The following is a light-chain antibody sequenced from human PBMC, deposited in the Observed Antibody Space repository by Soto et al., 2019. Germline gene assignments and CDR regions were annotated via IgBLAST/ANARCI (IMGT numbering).Light chain of an antibody. CDR2: GAS. CDR3: QQYDSSPLT. Sequence: EIVLTQSPGTLSLSPGERATLSCRASQSVSSSFLAWYQQKPGQAPRLHLDGASSRATGIPDRFRGSGSGTDFTLTISRLEPEDGAVYYCQQYDSSPLTFGGGTKVEIK. J-gene: IGKJ4*01. CDR1: QSVSSSF. V-gene: IGKV3-20*01.